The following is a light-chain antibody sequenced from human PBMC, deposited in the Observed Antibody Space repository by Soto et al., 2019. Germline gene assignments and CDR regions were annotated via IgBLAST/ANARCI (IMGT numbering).Light chain of an antibody. CDR1: HIIERW. J-gene: IGKJ4*02. CDR2: DSS. V-gene: IGKV1-5*01. Sequence: IQMTQSPSTLSASVGDRVTSTCRAIHIIERWMAWYQLKQGKAPSLLIFDSSRLESGVPSRCSGSASGREFTLTISSLQPDDFATYYCQQYDNYPLTFGGGTKVNIK. CDR3: QQYDNYPLT.